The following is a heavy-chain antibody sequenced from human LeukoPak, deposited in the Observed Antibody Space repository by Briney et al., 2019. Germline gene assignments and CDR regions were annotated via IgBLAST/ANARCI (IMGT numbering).Heavy chain of an antibody. J-gene: IGHJ4*02. V-gene: IGHV3-23*01. CDR1: GFTFSSYA. Sequence: GGSLRLSCAASGFTFSSYAMSWVRQAPGKGLEWVSAISGSGGGTYYADSVKGRFTISRDNSKNTLYLQMNSLRAEDTAVYYCARGGVIPAATLFGYWGQGTLVTVSS. CDR3: ARGGVIPAATLFGY. CDR2: ISGSGGGT. D-gene: IGHD2-2*01.